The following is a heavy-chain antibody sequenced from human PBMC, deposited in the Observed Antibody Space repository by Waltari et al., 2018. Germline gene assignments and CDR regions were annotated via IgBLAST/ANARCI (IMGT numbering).Heavy chain of an antibody. J-gene: IGHJ4*02. V-gene: IGHV3-72*01. D-gene: IGHD6-19*01. CDR1: GFPFSGHP. Sequence: EVQLVESGGCLVQHGGSLRLSCVASGFPFSGHPLDWVRLAPGKGLEWVCRSRNKVNSYTREYAASVKDRFFISRDESENSLLLQMGSLKPEDTAVYYCARALDRNGWYNDYWGQGTLVTVSS. CDR3: ARALDRNGWYNDY. CDR2: SRNKVNSYTR.